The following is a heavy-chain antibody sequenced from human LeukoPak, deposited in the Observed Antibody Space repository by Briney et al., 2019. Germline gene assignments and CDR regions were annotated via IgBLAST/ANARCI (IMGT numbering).Heavy chain of an antibody. CDR2: IYTSGST. J-gene: IGHJ4*02. CDR1: GGSISSGSYY. Sequence: SETLSLTCTASGGSISSGSYYWSWIRQPAGKGLEWIGRIYTSGSTNYNPSLKSRVTISVDTSKNQFSLKLSSVTAADTAVYYCAREKRFGELIPFDYWGQGTLVTVSS. CDR3: AREKRFGELIPFDY. D-gene: IGHD3-10*01. V-gene: IGHV4-61*02.